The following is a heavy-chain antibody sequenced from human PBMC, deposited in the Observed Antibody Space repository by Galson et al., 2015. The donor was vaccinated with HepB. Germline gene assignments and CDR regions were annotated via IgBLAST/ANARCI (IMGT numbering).Heavy chain of an antibody. D-gene: IGHD3-22*01. CDR1: GGTFSSYA. CDR3: ASYYYDSSGHPYSDY. V-gene: IGHV1-69*04. J-gene: IGHJ4*02. Sequence: SVKVSCKASGGTFSSYAISWVRQAPGQGLEWMGRIIPILGIANYAQKFQGRATITADKSTSTAYMELSSLRSEDTAVYYCASYYYDSSGHPYSDYWGQGTLVTVSS. CDR2: IIPILGIA.